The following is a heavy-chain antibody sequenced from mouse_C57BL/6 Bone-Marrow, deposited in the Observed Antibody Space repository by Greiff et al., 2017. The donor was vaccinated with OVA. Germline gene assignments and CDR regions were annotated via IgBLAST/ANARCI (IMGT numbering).Heavy chain of an antibody. CDR1: GYTFTSYG. Sequence: VQLQQSGAELARPGASVKLSCKASGYTFTSYGISWVKQRTGQGLEWIGEIYPRSGNTYYNEKFKGKATLTADKTSSTAYMEIRSLTSEVSAVYVCARDCYYLYYFGYWGRGTTLTVSS. V-gene: IGHV1-81*01. CDR2: IYPRSGNT. D-gene: IGHD2-3*01. CDR3: ARDCYYLYYFGY. J-gene: IGHJ2*01.